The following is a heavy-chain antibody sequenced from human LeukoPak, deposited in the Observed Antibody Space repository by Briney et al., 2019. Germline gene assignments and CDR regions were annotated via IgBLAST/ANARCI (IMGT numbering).Heavy chain of an antibody. CDR3: AKDMRQQLEYDY. J-gene: IGHJ4*02. D-gene: IGHD6-13*01. CDR2: ISPSGSNT. CDR1: GFTFSTYA. V-gene: IGHV3-23*01. Sequence: GGSLRLSCAASGFTFSTYAMSWVRHAPGKGLEWVSGISPSGSNTYYAESLRGRFTVSRDNAKNTLYLQMKSLRAEDTALYYCAKDMRQQLEYDYWGQGTLVTVSS.